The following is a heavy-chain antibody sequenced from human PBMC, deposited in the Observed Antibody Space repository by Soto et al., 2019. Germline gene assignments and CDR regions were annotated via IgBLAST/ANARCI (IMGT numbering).Heavy chain of an antibody. CDR2: IIPIFGTA. D-gene: IGHD3-10*01. CDR1: GGTFSSYA. J-gene: IGHJ5*02. Sequence: GASVKVSCKASGGTFSSYAISWVRQAPGQGLEWMGGIIPIFGTANYAQKFQGRVTITADESTSTAYMELSSLRSEDTAVYYCARRITMVRGVIIREYWFDPWGQGTLVTSPQ. CDR3: ARRITMVRGVIIREYWFDP. V-gene: IGHV1-69*13.